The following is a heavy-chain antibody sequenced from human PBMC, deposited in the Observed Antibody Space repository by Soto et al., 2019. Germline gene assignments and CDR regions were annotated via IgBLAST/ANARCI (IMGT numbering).Heavy chain of an antibody. J-gene: IGHJ4*02. V-gene: IGHV3-23*01. CDR2: ISGSGGST. CDR1: GFIFSSYA. CDR3: AKDLMDSSGYYYDY. Sequence: GGSLRLSCAASGFIFSSYAMSWVRQALGKGLEWVSAISGSGGSTYYADSVKGRFTISRDNSKNTLYLQMNSLRAEDTAVYYCAKDLMDSSGYYYDYWGQGTLVTVSS. D-gene: IGHD3-22*01.